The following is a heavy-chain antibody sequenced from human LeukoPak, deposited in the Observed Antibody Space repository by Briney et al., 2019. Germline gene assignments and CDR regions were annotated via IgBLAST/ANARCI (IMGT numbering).Heavy chain of an antibody. Sequence: SETLSLTCTVSGGSISNYYWSWIRQPPGKGLEWIGYIYYSGSTNYNPSLKSRVTISVDTSKNQFSLKLSSVTAADTAVYYCARQVDYGSGSYYWFDPWGQGTLVTVSS. V-gene: IGHV4-59*08. CDR3: ARQVDYGSGSYYWFDP. J-gene: IGHJ5*02. CDR1: GGSISNYY. CDR2: IYYSGST. D-gene: IGHD3-10*01.